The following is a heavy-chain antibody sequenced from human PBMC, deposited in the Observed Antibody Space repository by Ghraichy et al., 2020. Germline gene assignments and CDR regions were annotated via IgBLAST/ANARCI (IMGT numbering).Heavy chain of an antibody. CDR2: IHYTGST. CDR3: AREGAVAGGGALDY. D-gene: IGHD6-13*01. J-gene: IGHJ4*02. V-gene: IGHV4-59*01. CDR1: VGSISSYY. Sequence: SETLSLTCTVSVGSISSYYWSWVRRPPGKGLEWIGFIHYTGSTNYNPSLKSRVTISLDTSKNQFSLKLSSVTAADTAVYYCAREGAVAGGGALDYWGQGTLVTVSS.